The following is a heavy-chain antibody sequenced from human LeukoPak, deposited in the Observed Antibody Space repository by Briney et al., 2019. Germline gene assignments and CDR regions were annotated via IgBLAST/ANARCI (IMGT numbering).Heavy chain of an antibody. D-gene: IGHD6-13*01. V-gene: IGHV3-9*01. J-gene: IGHJ4*02. CDR1: GFTFDDYA. CDR2: ISWNSGSI. CDR3: ARGIAAAADFDY. Sequence: GGSLRLSCAASGFTFDDYAMHWVRQAPGKGLEWVSGISWNSGSIGYADSVKGRFTISRDNAKNSLYLQMNSLRAEDTAVYYCARGIAAAADFDYWGQGTLVTVSS.